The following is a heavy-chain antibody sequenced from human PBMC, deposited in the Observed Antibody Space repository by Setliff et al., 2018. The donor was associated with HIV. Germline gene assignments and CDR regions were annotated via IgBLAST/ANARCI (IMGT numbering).Heavy chain of an antibody. CDR1: GDSIGAYH. V-gene: IGHV4-59*01. J-gene: IGHJ4*02. D-gene: IGHD2-15*01. CDR3: ATYSAGEGGRGH. Sequence: SETLSLTCSVSGDSIGAYHWGWIRQPPGRGLEWIGYIHSSGTTHYNPSLSSRVTISFDASKKYFSLKLTYVTAADTAMYYCATYSAGEGGRGHWGQGTLVTVSS. CDR2: IHSSGTT.